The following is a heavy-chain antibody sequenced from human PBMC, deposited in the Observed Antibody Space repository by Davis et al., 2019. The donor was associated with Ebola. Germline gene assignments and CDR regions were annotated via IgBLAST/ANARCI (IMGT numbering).Heavy chain of an antibody. V-gene: IGHV4-59*08. D-gene: IGHD3-22*01. CDR2: IYYSGST. J-gene: IGHJ4*02. CDR3: ARHRSYYYDSSLDY. Sequence: SETLSLTCTVSGGSISSYYWSWIRQPPGKGLEWIGYIYYSGSTNYNPSLKSRVTISVDTSKNQFSLKLSSVTAADTAVYYCARHRSYYYDSSLDYWGQGTLVTVSS. CDR1: GGSISSYY.